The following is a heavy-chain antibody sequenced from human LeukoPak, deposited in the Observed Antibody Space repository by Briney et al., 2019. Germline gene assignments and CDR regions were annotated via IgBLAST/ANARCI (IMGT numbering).Heavy chain of an antibody. Sequence: ASVKVSCKASGDTFTSYYMHWVRQAPGKGLEWMGGFDPEDGETIYAQKFQGRVTMTEDTSTDTAYMELSSLRSEDTAVYYCATAGSGYDTYYYYYMDVWGKGTTVTVSS. CDR3: ATAGSGYDTYYYYYMDV. CDR2: FDPEDGET. D-gene: IGHD5-12*01. V-gene: IGHV1-24*01. CDR1: GDTFTSYY. J-gene: IGHJ6*03.